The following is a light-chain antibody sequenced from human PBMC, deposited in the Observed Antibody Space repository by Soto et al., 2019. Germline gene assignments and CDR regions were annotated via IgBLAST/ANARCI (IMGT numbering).Light chain of an antibody. V-gene: IGKV3-20*01. Sequence: EVALTQSPDTLSFPPWKRATLSCRASQSSSSYLAWYQQKPGQAPRLLIYDASSRATGIPARFSGSGSGTDFTLTISRLEPEDFAVYYCQQYGSSGRTFGQGTKVDIK. CDR1: QSSSSY. CDR2: DAS. CDR3: QQYGSSGRT. J-gene: IGKJ1*01.